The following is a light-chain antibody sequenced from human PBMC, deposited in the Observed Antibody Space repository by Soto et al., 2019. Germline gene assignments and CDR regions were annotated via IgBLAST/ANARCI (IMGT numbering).Light chain of an antibody. CDR1: SSDVGNYNY. V-gene: IGLV2-14*01. CDR2: GVS. Sequence: QSALTQPASVSGSPGQSITISCTGTSSDVGNYNYVSWYQQHPGKAPKLMIYGVSNRPSEVSNRFSGSKSGNTASLTISGLQAEDEADYYCSSYTSSSTWLFGGGTKVTVI. CDR3: SSYTSSSTWL. J-gene: IGLJ3*02.